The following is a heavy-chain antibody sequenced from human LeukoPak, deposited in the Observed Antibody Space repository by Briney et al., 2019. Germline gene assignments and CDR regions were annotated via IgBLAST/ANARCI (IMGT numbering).Heavy chain of an antibody. CDR3: ARGIGGSYYYYYMDV. D-gene: IGHD1-26*01. CDR1: GYTFTSSG. V-gene: IGHV1-18*01. Sequence: ASVKVSCKASGYTFTSSGIGWVRQAPGQGIGWVGWISAYHGNTNYAQKLQGRVTMTTDTSTGTAYMELRSLRSDDTAVYYCARGIGGSYYYYYMDVWGKGTTVTVSS. J-gene: IGHJ6*03. CDR2: ISAYHGNT.